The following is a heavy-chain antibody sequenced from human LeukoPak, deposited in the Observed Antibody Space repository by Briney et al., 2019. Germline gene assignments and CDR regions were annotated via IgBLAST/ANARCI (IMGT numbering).Heavy chain of an antibody. Sequence: GGSLRLSCAASGFTFSSYVMSWVRQAPGEGLEWVSAVIGSYTYYADSVKGRFPISRDNSKNTLFLEMNSLRAVDTSVCYCAKGSSSSRPYYFDSWGLGTLVIVSS. V-gene: IGHV3-23*01. CDR1: GFTFSSYV. D-gene: IGHD6-13*01. J-gene: IGHJ4*02. CDR2: VIGSYT. CDR3: AKGSSSSRPYYFDS.